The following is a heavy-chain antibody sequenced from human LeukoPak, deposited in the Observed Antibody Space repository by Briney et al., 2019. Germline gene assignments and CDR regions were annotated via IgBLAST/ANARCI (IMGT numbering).Heavy chain of an antibody. Sequence: SETLSLTCTVSGGSISSGSYYWSWIRQPPGKGLEWIGYIYYSGSTNYNPSLKSRVTISVDTSKNQFSLKLSSVTAADTAVYYCARGDGTTGTTCAFDIWGQGTMVTVSS. J-gene: IGHJ3*02. CDR1: GGSISSGSYY. D-gene: IGHD1-1*01. CDR2: IYYSGST. V-gene: IGHV4-61*01. CDR3: ARGDGTTGTTCAFDI.